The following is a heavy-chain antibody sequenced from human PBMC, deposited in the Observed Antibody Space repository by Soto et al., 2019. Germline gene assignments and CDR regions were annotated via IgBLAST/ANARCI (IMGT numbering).Heavy chain of an antibody. CDR3: AREDTRGYSYGSFDY. D-gene: IGHD5-18*01. V-gene: IGHV4-30-4*01. CDR1: GGSISSGDYY. J-gene: IGHJ4*02. CDR2: IYYSGST. Sequence: QVQLQESGPGLVKPSQTLSLTCTVSGGSISSGDYYWSWIRQPPGKGLEWIGYIYYSGSTYYNPSLKSRVTISVDTSKNQFSLKLSSVTAADTAVYYCAREDTRGYSYGSFDYWGQGTLVTVSS.